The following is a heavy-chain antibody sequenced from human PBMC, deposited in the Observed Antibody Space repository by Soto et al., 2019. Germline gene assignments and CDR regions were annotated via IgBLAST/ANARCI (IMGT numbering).Heavy chain of an antibody. D-gene: IGHD1-1*01. CDR3: AKNGGTTGTTLYYYYYMDV. Sequence: PGGSLRLSCAASGFTFSSYAMSWVRQAPGKGLEWVSAISGSGGSTYYADSVKGRFTISRDNSKNTLYLQMNSLRAEDTAVYYCAKNGGTTGTTLYYYYYMDVWGQGTTVTVSS. V-gene: IGHV3-23*01. CDR1: GFTFSSYA. CDR2: ISGSGGST. J-gene: IGHJ6*03.